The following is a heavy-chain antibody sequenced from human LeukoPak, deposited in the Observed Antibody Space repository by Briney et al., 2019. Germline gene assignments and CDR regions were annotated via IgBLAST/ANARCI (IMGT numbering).Heavy chain of an antibody. CDR3: ARFTKSSGYYFDY. CDR2: IYYSGTT. D-gene: IGHD3-22*01. J-gene: IGHJ4*02. Sequence: SETLSLTCTVSGGSISSSGDYWGWLRQPPEKGLEWIGTIYYSGTTYYNPSLKSRVTISVDTSKNQFSLKLSSVTAADTAVYYCARFTKSSGYYFDYWGQGTLVTVSS. V-gene: IGHV4-39*01. CDR1: GGSISSSGDY.